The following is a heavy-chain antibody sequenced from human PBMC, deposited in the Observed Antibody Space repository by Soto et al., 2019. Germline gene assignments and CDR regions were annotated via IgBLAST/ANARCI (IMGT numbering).Heavy chain of an antibody. J-gene: IGHJ3*02. CDR2: ISGSGGST. D-gene: IGHD3-3*01. Sequence: PVGSLRLSCAASGFTFSSYAMSWVRQAPGKGLEWVSAISGSGGSTYYADAVKGRFTISRDNAKNTLYLQMNSLRAEDTAVYYCAQDLRRRQNYDFWGGSLGPDAFDIWGQGTLVTVSS. CDR1: GFTFSSYA. CDR3: AQDLRRRQNYDFWGGSLGPDAFDI. V-gene: IGHV3-23*01.